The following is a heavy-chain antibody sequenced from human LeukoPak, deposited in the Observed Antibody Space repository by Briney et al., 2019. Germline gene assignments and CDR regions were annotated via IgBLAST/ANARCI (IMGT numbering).Heavy chain of an antibody. D-gene: IGHD3-3*01. CDR1: EFYW. Sequence: GGSLRLSCAASEFYWMHWVRQAPGKGLVWVSRIDPDGSVTSYADSVKGRFTISRDNAKNSLYLQMNSLSPEDTAVYYCARVGANYEGAYFDYWGQGTLVTVSS. J-gene: IGHJ4*02. CDR3: ARVGANYEGAYFDY. CDR2: IDPDGSVT. V-gene: IGHV3-74*01.